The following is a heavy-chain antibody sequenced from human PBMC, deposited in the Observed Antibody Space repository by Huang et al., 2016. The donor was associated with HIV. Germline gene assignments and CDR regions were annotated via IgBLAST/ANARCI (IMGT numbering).Heavy chain of an antibody. Sequence: QVQLQQWGAGLLRPSETLSLTCAVYGGSFSGYYGTWLRQPPGKGMGWIGEINHSESTTYNPSLKSRVTIAVDTSRNQCSLTLTSVTAADTAVYYCARGQGGYYYYYMDVWGKGTTVTVSS. CDR1: GGSFSGYY. J-gene: IGHJ6*03. V-gene: IGHV4-34*01. CDR2: INHSEST. CDR3: ARGQGGYYYYYMDV.